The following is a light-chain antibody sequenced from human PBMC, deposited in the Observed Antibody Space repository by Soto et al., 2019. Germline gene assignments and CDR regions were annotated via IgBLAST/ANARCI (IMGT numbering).Light chain of an antibody. V-gene: IGKV3-20*01. Sequence: IVFTHSPCTLSRSPXXKAXASXXASQSVSNNYLAWYQQKPGQAPRLLIYGASNRATGIPDRFSGSGSGTDFTLTISRLEPEDFAVYYCQQYGSSGTFGQGTKVDIK. CDR1: QSVSNNY. CDR3: QQYGSSGT. J-gene: IGKJ1*01. CDR2: GAS.